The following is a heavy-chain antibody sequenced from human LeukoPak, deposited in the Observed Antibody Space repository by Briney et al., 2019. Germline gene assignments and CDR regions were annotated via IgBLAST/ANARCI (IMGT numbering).Heavy chain of an antibody. J-gene: IGHJ4*02. D-gene: IGHD1-1*01. CDR1: GFTFSSYW. CDR2: LKQDGSQK. CDR3: TRMYRNGFDY. Sequence: GGSLRLSCAASGFTFSSYWMSWVRQAPGRGLEWVASLKQDGSQKYYVDSVKGRFTISRGNAKNSLYLEMNNLRAEDTAVYYCTRMYRNGFDYWGQGTLVTVSS. V-gene: IGHV3-7*02.